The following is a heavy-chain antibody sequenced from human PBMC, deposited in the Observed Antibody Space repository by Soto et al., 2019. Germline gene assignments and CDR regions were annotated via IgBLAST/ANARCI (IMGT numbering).Heavy chain of an antibody. CDR1: GYSFTSYW. J-gene: IGHJ6*02. CDR3: ARGGDIVVVPAAMSYYGMDV. V-gene: IGHV5-51*01. D-gene: IGHD2-2*01. Sequence: EVQLVQSGAEVKKPGESLKISCKGSGYSFTSYWIGWVRQMPGKGLEWMGIIYPGDSYTRYSPSFQGQVTISADKSISSAYLQWSSLKAADTAMYYCARGGDIVVVPAAMSYYGMDVWGQGTTVTVSS. CDR2: IYPGDSYT.